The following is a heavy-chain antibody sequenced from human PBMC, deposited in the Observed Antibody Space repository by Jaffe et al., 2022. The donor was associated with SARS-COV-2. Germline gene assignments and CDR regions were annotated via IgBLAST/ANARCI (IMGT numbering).Heavy chain of an antibody. CDR3: ARGASMIVVVADFNWFDP. J-gene: IGHJ5*02. CDR1: GGTFSSYA. V-gene: IGHV1-69*01. Sequence: QVQLVQSGAEVKKPGSSVKVSCKASGGTFSSYAISWVRQAPGQGLEWMGGIIPIFGTANYAQKFQGRVTITADESTSTAYMELSSLRSEDTAVYYCARGASMIVVVADFNWFDPWGQGTLVTVSS. D-gene: IGHD3-22*01. CDR2: IIPIFGTA.